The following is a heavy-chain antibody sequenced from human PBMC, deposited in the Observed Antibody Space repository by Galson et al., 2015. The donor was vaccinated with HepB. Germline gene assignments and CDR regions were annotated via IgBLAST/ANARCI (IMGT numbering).Heavy chain of an antibody. Sequence: TLSLTCAVSGGPFSAYYWNWIRQPPGKGLEWIGEINRRGSTNYNPSLKSRVTIAIDTSKNHLSLNLTSVTAADTAVYYCATGSGSYISYWYFDLWSRGTLVTVSS. CDR2: INRRGST. D-gene: IGHD3-10*01. V-gene: IGHV4-34*01. CDR1: GGPFSAYY. J-gene: IGHJ2*01. CDR3: ATGSGSYISYWYFDL.